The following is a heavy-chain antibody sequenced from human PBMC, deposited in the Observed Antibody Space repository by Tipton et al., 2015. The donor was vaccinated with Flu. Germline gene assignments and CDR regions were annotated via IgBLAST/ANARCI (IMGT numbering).Heavy chain of an antibody. CDR3: ARHCSSTSCYRNEYFQH. CDR1: GGSISSSSYY. V-gene: IGHV4-39*01. D-gene: IGHD2-2*01. CDR2: IYYSGST. J-gene: IGHJ1*01. Sequence: TLSLTCTVSGGSISSSSYYWGWIRQPPGKGLEWIGSIYYSGSTYYNPSLKSRVTISVDTSKNQFSLKLSSVTAADTAVYYCARHCSSTSCYRNEYFQHWGQGTLVTVSS.